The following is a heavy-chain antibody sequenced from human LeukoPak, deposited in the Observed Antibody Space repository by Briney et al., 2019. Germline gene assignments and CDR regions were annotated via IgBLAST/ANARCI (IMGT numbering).Heavy chain of an antibody. CDR1: GFTFSSYS. V-gene: IGHV3-21*01. CDR3: ARDKGWYYFDY. D-gene: IGHD6-19*01. J-gene: IGHJ4*02. CDR2: ISSSSSYI. Sequence: GGSLRLSCAASGFTFSSYSMNWVRQAPGQGLEWVSSISSSSSYIYYADSVKGRFIITRDNAKNSLYLQMNSLRAEDTAVYYCARDKGWYYFDYWGQGTLVTVSS.